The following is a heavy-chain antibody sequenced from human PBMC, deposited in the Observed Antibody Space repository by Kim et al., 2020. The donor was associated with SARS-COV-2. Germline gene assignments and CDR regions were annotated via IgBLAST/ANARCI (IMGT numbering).Heavy chain of an antibody. CDR3: ASGTRMGYYGSGYYGMDV. Sequence: GGSLRLSCAASGFTFSSYWMSWVRQAPGKGLEWVANIKQDGSEKYYVDSVKGRFTISRDNAKNSLYLQMNSLRAEDTAVYYCASGTRMGYYGSGYYGMDVWGQGTTVTVSS. CDR1: GFTFSSYW. J-gene: IGHJ6*02. CDR2: IKQDGSEK. V-gene: IGHV3-7*01. D-gene: IGHD3-10*01.